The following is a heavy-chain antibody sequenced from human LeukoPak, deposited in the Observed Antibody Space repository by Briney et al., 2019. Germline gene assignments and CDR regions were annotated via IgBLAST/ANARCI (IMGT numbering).Heavy chain of an antibody. D-gene: IGHD3-10*02. Sequence: GGSLRLSCAASGFSVNSNYMTWVRQAPGKGLEWVSVLYTGGNTYYAEFVQGRFSISRDNSRNTLYLQMNSLRAEDTAVYYCARGFYFVGRQPAYAFDFWGLGTLVTVSS. J-gene: IGHJ4*02. V-gene: IGHV3-53*01. CDR2: LYTGGNT. CDR3: ARGFYFVGRQPAYAFDF. CDR1: GFSVNSNY.